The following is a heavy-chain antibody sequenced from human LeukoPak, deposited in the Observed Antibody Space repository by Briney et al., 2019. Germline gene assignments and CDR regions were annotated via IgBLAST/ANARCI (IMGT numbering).Heavy chain of an antibody. CDR2: ISTSGSTM. CDR3: ARDRLTSGSYFFDY. CDR1: GFAFSSYE. D-gene: IGHD1-26*01. J-gene: IGHJ4*02. Sequence: QSGGSLRLSCVASGFAFSSYEMNWVRQAPGRGLEWVSYISTSGSTMYYADSVKGRFTISRDNAKKSVYLQMNSLRAEDTAVYYCARDRLTSGSYFFDYWGQGTLVTVSS. V-gene: IGHV3-48*03.